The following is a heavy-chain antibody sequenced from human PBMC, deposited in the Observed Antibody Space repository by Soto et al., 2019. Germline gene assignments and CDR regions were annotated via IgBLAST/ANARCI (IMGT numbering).Heavy chain of an antibody. CDR1: GGSISSGGYY. CDR3: ARETFHLGYSFDY. D-gene: IGHD6-25*01. Sequence: QVQLQESGPGLVKPSQTLSLTCTVSGGSISSGGYYWSWIRQHPGKGLEWIGYIYYSGRTYYNPALKIRVTITVYTSKNQFSLKLSSVTAADTAVYYCARETFHLGYSFDYWGQGTLVTVSS. CDR2: IYYSGRT. J-gene: IGHJ4*02. V-gene: IGHV4-31*03.